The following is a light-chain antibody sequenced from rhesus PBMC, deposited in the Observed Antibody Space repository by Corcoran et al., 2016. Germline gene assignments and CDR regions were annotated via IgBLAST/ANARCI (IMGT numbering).Light chain of an antibody. Sequence: DIQMTQSPSSLSASVGDRVTITCRASQGITNDLAWYQQKPVESPKLLIDEASSLQSGIPSRFSGSGSGTDFTLTISRLEPEDVATYYCQHYYSTPYSFGQGTKVEIK. J-gene: IGKJ2*01. CDR2: EAS. CDR1: QGITND. V-gene: IGKV1-25*01. CDR3: QHYYSTPYS.